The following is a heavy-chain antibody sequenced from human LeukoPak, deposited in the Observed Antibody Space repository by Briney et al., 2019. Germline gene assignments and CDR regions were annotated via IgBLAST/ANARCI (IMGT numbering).Heavy chain of an antibody. CDR1: GFTFSSYA. Sequence: PGGSLRLSCAASGFTFSSYAMSWVRQAPGKGLEWVSAISGSGGSTYYANSVKGRFTISRDDSKNTLYLQMNSLRAEDTAVYYCAKGLSYSSSWSAYYYMDVWGKGTTVTVSS. J-gene: IGHJ6*03. D-gene: IGHD6-13*01. V-gene: IGHV3-23*01. CDR2: ISGSGGST. CDR3: AKGLSYSSSWSAYYYMDV.